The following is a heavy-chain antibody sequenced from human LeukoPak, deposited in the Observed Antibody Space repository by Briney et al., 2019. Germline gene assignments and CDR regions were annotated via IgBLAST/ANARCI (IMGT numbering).Heavy chain of an antibody. CDR2: INPSGGTT. V-gene: IGHV1-46*01. J-gene: IGHJ4*02. CDR3: ARGREIPTDFDY. CDR1: GYTFTSYY. Sequence: ASVKVSCKASGYTFTSYYIHWVRQAPGQGLEWMAIINPSGGTTSYAQKFQGRVTVSRDTSTSTVHMELSSLRSEDTAVYYCARGREIPTDFDYWGQGTLVTVSS. D-gene: IGHD2-2*02.